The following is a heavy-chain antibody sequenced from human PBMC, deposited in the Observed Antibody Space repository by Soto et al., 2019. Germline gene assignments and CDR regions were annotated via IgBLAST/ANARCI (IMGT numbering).Heavy chain of an antibody. J-gene: IGHJ4*02. V-gene: IGHV3-30*18. Sequence: QVHLGESGGGVVQPGRSLRLSCVGSGFTFGNYAMYWVRQAPGKGLVWVAFISYDGSKRYHADSVKGQFTISRDNARKTLYLQMDSLRPEDTAVYYCAKGGGAPGYPIDYWGQGTLVTVS. D-gene: IGHD3-9*01. CDR1: GFTFGNYA. CDR3: AKGGGAPGYPIDY. CDR2: ISYDGSKR.